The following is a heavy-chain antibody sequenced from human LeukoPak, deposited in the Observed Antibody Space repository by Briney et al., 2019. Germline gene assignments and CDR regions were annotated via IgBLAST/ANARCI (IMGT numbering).Heavy chain of an antibody. CDR2: IYNSEST. CDR1: GGSISSGGYY. J-gene: IGHJ4*02. V-gene: IGHV4-31*03. D-gene: IGHD6-13*01. CDR3: ARDLAAAGTFDY. Sequence: SETLSLTCTVSGGSISSGGYYWSWIRQHPGKGLEWLGYIYNSESTYYNPSLKSRVTISVDTSKNQFSLKLSSVTAADTAVYYCARDLAAAGTFDYWGQGTLVTVSS.